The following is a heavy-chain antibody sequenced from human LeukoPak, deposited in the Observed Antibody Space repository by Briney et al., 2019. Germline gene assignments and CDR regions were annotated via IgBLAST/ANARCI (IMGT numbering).Heavy chain of an antibody. V-gene: IGHV3-7*01. CDR3: ARGGQLLWLGESEDY. D-gene: IGHD3-10*01. J-gene: IGHJ4*02. CDR1: GFTFSSYW. Sequence: PGGSLRLSCAASGFTFSSYWMSWVRQAPGKGLEWVANIKQDGSEKYYVDSVKGRFTISRDNAKNSLYLQMNSLRAEDTAVYYCARGGQLLWLGESEDYWGQGTLVTVSS. CDR2: IKQDGSEK.